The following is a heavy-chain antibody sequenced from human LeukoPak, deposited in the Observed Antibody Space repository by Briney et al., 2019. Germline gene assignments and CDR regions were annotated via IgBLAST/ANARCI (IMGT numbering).Heavy chain of an antibody. D-gene: IGHD1-1*01. Sequence: GGSLRLSCAASGFTFSNYAMNWVRQAPGKGLEWVSSISRSGGSTFYADSVKGRFTTSRDNSKNTLYLQMNSLRAEDTAVYYCATASGAFDIWGQGTMVTVSS. J-gene: IGHJ3*02. CDR1: GFTFSNYA. CDR2: ISRSGGST. V-gene: IGHV3-23*01. CDR3: ATASGAFDI.